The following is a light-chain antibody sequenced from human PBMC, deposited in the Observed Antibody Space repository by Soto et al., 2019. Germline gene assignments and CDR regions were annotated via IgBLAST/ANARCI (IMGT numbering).Light chain of an antibody. V-gene: IGKV1-27*01. CDR1: QGISNY. Sequence: DIQMTQSPSSLSASVGDRVTITCRASQGISNYLVWYQQKPGRVPKVLIYDASTLQSGVPSRFSGSGSGTDFTLTISSLQPEDVATYYCQIYNSAPWTFGQGTKVEIK. CDR3: QIYNSAPWT. J-gene: IGKJ1*01. CDR2: DAS.